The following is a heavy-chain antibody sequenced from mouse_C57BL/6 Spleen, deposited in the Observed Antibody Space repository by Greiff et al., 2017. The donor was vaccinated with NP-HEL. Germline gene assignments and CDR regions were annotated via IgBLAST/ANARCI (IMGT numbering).Heavy chain of an antibody. D-gene: IGHD2-2*01. CDR3: ARRRVTTGYWYFDV. CDR2: INYDGSST. Sequence: EVMLVESEGGLVQPGSSMKLSCTASGFTFSDYYMAWVRQVPEKGLEWVANINYDGSSTYYLDSLKSRFIISRDNAKNILYLQMSSLKSEDTATYYCARRRVTTGYWYFDVWGTGTTVTVSS. V-gene: IGHV5-16*01. J-gene: IGHJ1*03. CDR1: GFTFSDYY.